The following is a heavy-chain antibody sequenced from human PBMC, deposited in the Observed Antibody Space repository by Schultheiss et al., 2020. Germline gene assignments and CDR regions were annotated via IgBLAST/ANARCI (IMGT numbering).Heavy chain of an antibody. CDR2: IYYSGST. CDR3: ARDGGGYGTDV. V-gene: IGHV4-28*03. D-gene: IGHD3-16*01. J-gene: IGHJ6*02. Sequence: SETLSLTCAVSGGSISSSNWWSWIRQPPGKGLEWIGYIYYSGSTYYNPSLKSRVTISVDTSKNQFSLKLSSVTAADTAVYYCARDGGGYGTDVWGQGTTVTVSS. CDR1: GGSISSSNW.